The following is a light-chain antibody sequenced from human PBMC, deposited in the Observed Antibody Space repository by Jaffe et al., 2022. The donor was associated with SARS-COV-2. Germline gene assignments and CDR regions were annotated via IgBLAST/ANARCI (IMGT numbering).Light chain of an antibody. Sequence: DIVMTQSPLSLPVTPGEPASISCRSSQSLLSSNGYNYLDWYLQRPGQSPQLLIYLGSNRASGVPDRFSGSGSGTDFTLKISRVEAEDVGIYHCMQALQTPHTSGQGTKLEIK. CDR1: QSLLSSNGYNY. V-gene: IGKV2-28*01. CDR3: MQALQTPHT. CDR2: LGS. J-gene: IGKJ2*01.